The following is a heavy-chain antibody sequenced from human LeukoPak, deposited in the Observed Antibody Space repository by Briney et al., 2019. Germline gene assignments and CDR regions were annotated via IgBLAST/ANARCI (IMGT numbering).Heavy chain of an antibody. CDR3: ARGYLPAAIKYNWFDP. D-gene: IGHD2-2*01. V-gene: IGHV4-59*01. CDR2: IYYSGST. J-gene: IGHJ5*02. Sequence: PSETLSLTCTVSGGSISSYYWSWIRQPPGKGLEWIGYIYYSGSTNYNPSLKSRVTVSVDTSKNQFSLKLSSETAADTAVYYCARGYLPAAIKYNWFDPWGQGTLVTVSS. CDR1: GGSISSYY.